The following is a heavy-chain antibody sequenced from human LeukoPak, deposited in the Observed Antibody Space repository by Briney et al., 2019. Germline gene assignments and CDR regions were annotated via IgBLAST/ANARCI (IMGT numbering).Heavy chain of an antibody. V-gene: IGHV3-23*01. Sequence: GGSLRLSCAGSGFTFSSYAMSWVRQAPGKGLEWVSAITSSGGSTYYADSVKGRFTISRDNSKSTLYLQMNSLRAEDTAVYYCAKPKESYYYYYYMDVWGKGTTVTVSS. D-gene: IGHD3-10*01. CDR1: GFTFSSYA. CDR2: ITSSGGST. CDR3: AKPKESYYYYYYMDV. J-gene: IGHJ6*03.